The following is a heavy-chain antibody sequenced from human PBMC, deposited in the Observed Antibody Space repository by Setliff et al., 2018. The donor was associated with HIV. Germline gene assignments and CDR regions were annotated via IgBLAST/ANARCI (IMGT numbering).Heavy chain of an antibody. V-gene: IGHV4-34*01. CDR3: AAKPMIRGRPFAF. CDR2: INHSGTT. D-gene: IGHD3-10*01. J-gene: IGHJ4*02. Sequence: PSETLSLTCAVYGPSFSGYYWNWIRQFPGKSLEWIGEINHSGTTNHSPSFKSRLNISVDVSKNQFSLRLASLSAADTAAYFCAAKPMIRGRPFAFWGQATLVTVS. CDR1: GPSFSGYY.